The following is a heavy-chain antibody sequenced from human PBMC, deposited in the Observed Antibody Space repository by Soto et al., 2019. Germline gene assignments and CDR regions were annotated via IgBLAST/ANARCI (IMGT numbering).Heavy chain of an antibody. Sequence: QVQLQESGPGLVKPSETLPLTCSVSDGSVTGYCWSWIRQPPGKGLEWIGCIDYNGRAHSHPSLTSLATISLDTSNNHYSLKRISVTTTDTAVDSCARVPDHSKVAYWGKATLIT. V-gene: IGHV4-59*02. J-gene: IGHJ4*02. CDR3: ARVPDHSKVAY. D-gene: IGHD4-4*01. CDR1: DGSVTGYC. CDR2: IDYNGRA.